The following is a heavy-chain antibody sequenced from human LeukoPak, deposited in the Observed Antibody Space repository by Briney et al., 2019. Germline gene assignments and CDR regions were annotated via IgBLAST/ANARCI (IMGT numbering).Heavy chain of an antibody. CDR2: IYYSVST. Sequence: SETLSLTCTVSGGSISSSSYYWGWIRQPPGKGLEWIGSIYYSVSTYYNPSLKSRVTMSVDTSKNQFSLKLSSVTAADTAVHYCAGKTYYYDSSGQGLDYWGQGTLVTVSS. CDR1: GGSISSSSYY. V-gene: IGHV4-39*01. D-gene: IGHD3-22*01. CDR3: AGKTYYYDSSGQGLDY. J-gene: IGHJ4*02.